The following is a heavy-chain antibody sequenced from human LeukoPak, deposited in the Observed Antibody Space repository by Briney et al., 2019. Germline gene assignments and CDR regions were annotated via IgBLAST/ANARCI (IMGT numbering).Heavy chain of an antibody. J-gene: IGHJ4*02. Sequence: PGGSLRLSCAASGFTFSNAWMSWVRQAPGKGLEWVGRIKSKTDGGTTDYAAPGKGRFTIARDDSKNPLYLQVNSLKTEDTAVYYCTTEGYCSSTSCYSGYWGQGTLVAVPS. CDR1: GFTFSNAW. D-gene: IGHD2-2*02. CDR2: IKSKTDGGTT. V-gene: IGHV3-15*01. CDR3: TTEGYCSSTSCYSGY.